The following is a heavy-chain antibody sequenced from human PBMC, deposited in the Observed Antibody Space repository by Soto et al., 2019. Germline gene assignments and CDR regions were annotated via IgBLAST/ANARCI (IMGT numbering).Heavy chain of an antibody. Sequence: SQTLSLTCTVSHGNISCYYWSWIRQPPGKGLEWIGYIYYSGSTDYNPSLKSRVTISVDTSKNLFSLKLSSVTAADTAVYYCAREGGYDYPHDYCGQGTLVTVSS. J-gene: IGHJ4*02. V-gene: IGHV4-59*01. D-gene: IGHD5-12*01. CDR3: AREGGYDYPHDY. CDR1: HGNISCYY. CDR2: IYYSGST.